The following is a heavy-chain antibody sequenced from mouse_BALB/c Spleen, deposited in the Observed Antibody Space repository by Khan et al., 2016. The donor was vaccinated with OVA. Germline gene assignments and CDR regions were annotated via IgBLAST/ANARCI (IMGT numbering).Heavy chain of an antibody. J-gene: IGHJ4*01. Sequence: QVQLKQSGPGLVAPSQSLSITCTVSGFSLSRYNIHWVRQPPVKGLEWLGMIWGGGGTDYNSTLKSRLSISKDNSKSQVFLKMNSLQTDDSAMYYCARAYYRSDGYYAMDYWGQGTSVTVSS. CDR3: ARAYYRSDGYYAMDY. CDR1: GFSLSRYN. CDR2: IWGGGGT. V-gene: IGHV2-6-4*01. D-gene: IGHD2-14*01.